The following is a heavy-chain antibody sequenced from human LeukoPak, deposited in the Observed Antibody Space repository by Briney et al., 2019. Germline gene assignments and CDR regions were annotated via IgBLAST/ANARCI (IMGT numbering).Heavy chain of an antibody. Sequence: GGSLRLSCAASGFTVSSNYMSWVRQAPGKGLEWVSIIYSGGSTYYADSVKGRFSISRDNAKNSLYLQMNSLRAEDTAVYYCARDWDPDIVVVPAAGLDYWGQGTLVTVSS. J-gene: IGHJ4*02. CDR2: IYSGGST. CDR3: ARDWDPDIVVVPAAGLDY. D-gene: IGHD2-2*01. CDR1: GFTVSSNY. V-gene: IGHV3-66*01.